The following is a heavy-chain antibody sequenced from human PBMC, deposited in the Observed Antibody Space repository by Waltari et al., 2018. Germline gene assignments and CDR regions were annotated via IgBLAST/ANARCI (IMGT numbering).Heavy chain of an antibody. D-gene: IGHD6-13*01. J-gene: IGHJ4*02. CDR3: AKAHRGYSSSWYYFDY. Sequence: QVQLVESGGGVVQPGRSLRLSCAASGFTFSSYGMHWVRQAPGKGLEWVAVIWYDGSNKYYADSVKGRFTISRDNSKNTLYLQMNSLRAEDTAMYYCAKAHRGYSSSWYYFDYWGQGTLVTVSS. V-gene: IGHV3-30*18. CDR2: IWYDGSNK. CDR1: GFTFSSYG.